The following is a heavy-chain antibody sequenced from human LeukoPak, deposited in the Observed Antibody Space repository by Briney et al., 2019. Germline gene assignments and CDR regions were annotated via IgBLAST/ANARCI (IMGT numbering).Heavy chain of an antibody. V-gene: IGHV3-48*01. D-gene: IGHD2-2*01. CDR1: GFTISGYS. J-gene: IGHJ4*02. CDR3: ARDGPPAGAGDFDY. CDR2: IGTTTI. Sequence: GGSLTLSCAASGFTISGYSIGWVRQAPGKGLEWVSYIGTTTIYADSVKGRFTISRDNAKNSLYLQMNSLRAEDTAVYYCARDGPPAGAGDFDYWGQGTPVTVSS.